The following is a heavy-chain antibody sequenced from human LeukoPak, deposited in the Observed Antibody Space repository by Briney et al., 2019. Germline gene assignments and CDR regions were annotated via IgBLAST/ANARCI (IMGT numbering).Heavy chain of an antibody. CDR1: GYTLTELS. D-gene: IGHD6-19*01. CDR3: ATGMYSSGWHAPPYY. V-gene: IGHV1-24*01. Sequence: ASVKVSCKVSGYTLTELSMHWVRQAPGQGLGWMGGFDPEDGETIYAQKFQGRVTMTEDTSTDTAYMELSSLSAEDTAVYYCATGMYSSGWHAPPYYWGQGTLVTVSS. CDR2: FDPEDGET. J-gene: IGHJ4*01.